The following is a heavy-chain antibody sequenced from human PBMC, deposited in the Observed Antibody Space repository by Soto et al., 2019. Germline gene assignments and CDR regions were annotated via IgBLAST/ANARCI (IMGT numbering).Heavy chain of an antibody. J-gene: IGHJ3*02. CDR3: AREIFGVIISGGRDAFDI. Sequence: SVKVSCKASGGTFSTYAISWVRQAPGQGLDWMGGIIPIFGTAKYAQKFQGRVTITADESTSTAYMELSSLRSEDTAVYYCAREIFGVIISGGRDAFDIWGQGTMVTVSS. CDR2: IIPIFGTA. V-gene: IGHV1-69*13. CDR1: GGTFSTYA. D-gene: IGHD3-3*01.